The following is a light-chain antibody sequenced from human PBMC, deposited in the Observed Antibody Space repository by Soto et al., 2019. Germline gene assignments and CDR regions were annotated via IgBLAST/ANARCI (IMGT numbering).Light chain of an antibody. J-gene: IGKJ4*01. V-gene: IGKV1-39*01. CDR2: GAS. Sequence: DVRMTQSPSSLSASVGDTITITCRARRTINTYLNWFQQKQGEPPTLLIYGASTVHDGVPSRFSGSGSGADFTLTISGLQPEDFASYHCQHTYSDFSFGGGTKV. CDR3: QHTYSDFS. CDR1: RTINTY.